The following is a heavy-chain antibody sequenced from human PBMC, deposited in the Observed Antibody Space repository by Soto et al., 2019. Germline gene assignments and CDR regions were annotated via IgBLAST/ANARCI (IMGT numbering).Heavy chain of an antibody. CDR2: INGSGSRT. Sequence: PGGSLSLSCAASGFTFSSYSMNWVRQAPGRGLEWVAAINGSGSRTYYAGSVKGRFTIFRDNSKSALFLQMNSLRPDDTAIYYCAQGGGTNWGQGTQVTVS. J-gene: IGHJ4*02. V-gene: IGHV3-23*01. CDR3: AQGGGTN. CDR1: GFTFSSYS.